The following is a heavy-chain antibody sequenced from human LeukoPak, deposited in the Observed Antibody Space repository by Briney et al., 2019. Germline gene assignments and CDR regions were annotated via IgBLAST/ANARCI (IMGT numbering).Heavy chain of an antibody. CDR2: ISAYNGDT. CDR3: AGAENYYDSSRYRY. V-gene: IGHV1-18*01. D-gene: IGHD3-22*01. J-gene: IGHJ4*02. CDR1: GYTFTSYG. Sequence: ASVKVSCKASGYTFTSYGISWVRQAPGQGLEWMGWISAYNGDTTHAKNLQGRVTMTTDTSTSTAYMEMRSLRSDDTAVYYCAGAENYYDSSRYRYWGQGTLVTVSS.